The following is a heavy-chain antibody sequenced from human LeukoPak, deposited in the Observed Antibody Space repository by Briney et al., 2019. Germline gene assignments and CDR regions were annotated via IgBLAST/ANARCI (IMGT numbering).Heavy chain of an antibody. J-gene: IGHJ4*02. CDR2: ISGSGGST. CDR3: AKQGYDILTGYPVGRDY. Sequence: GGSLRLSCTASGFTFSSYAMSWVRQAPGKGLEWVSAISGSGGSTYYADSVKGRYTISRDNSKNTLYLQMNSLRAEDTAVYYCAKQGYDILTGYPVGRDYWGQGTLVTVSS. D-gene: IGHD3-9*01. CDR1: GFTFSSYA. V-gene: IGHV3-23*01.